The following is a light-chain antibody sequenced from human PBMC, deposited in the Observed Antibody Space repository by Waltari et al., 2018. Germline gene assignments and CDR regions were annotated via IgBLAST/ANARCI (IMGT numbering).Light chain of an antibody. Sequence: RASRSVSSSYLAWYQQKPGQAPRLLIYGASSRATGIPDRFSDSGSGTDFTLTISRLEPEDFAVYYCQQYGSSPRTFGQGTKVEIK. J-gene: IGKJ1*01. CDR1: RSVSSSY. CDR3: QQYGSSPRT. V-gene: IGKV3-20*01. CDR2: GAS.